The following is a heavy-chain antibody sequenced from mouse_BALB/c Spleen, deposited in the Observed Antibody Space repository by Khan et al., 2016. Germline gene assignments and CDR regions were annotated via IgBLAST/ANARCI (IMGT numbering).Heavy chain of an antibody. V-gene: IGHV1S34*01. J-gene: IGHJ4*01. D-gene: IGHD1-2*01. CDR3: TRGEYGGYYAMDY. CDR1: GYSFTGYY. CDR2: ISCYNGAT. Sequence: LVKTGASVKISCKASGYSFTGYYIHWVKQSHGKGLEWIGYISCYNGATNYNQKFRGKATFTVDTSSSTAYMQFNSLTSEDSAVYCGTRGEYGGYYAMDYWGQGTSVTVSA.